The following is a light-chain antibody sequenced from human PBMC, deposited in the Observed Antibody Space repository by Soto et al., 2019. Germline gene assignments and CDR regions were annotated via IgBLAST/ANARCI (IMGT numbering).Light chain of an antibody. J-gene: IGLJ2*01. CDR2: DVS. CDR1: SSDVGGYNS. CDR3: SSYTSSSTLV. V-gene: IGLV2-14*01. Sequence: QSVLTQPASVSGSPGQSITFSCTGTSSDVGGYNSVSWYQQDPGKAPKLIIYDVSNRPSGVSNRFSGSKSGNTASLTISGLQAEDEADYYCSSYTSSSTLVFGGGTQLTVL.